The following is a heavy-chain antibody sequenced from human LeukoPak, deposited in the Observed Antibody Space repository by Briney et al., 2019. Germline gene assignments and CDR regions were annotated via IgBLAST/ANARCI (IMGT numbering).Heavy chain of an antibody. CDR3: ARLADVGIAAAGPFDP. V-gene: IGHV5-51*01. D-gene: IGHD6-13*01. CDR2: IYPGDSDT. CDR1: GYSFTSYW. J-gene: IGHJ5*02. Sequence: HGESLKISCKGSGYSFTSYWIGWVRQMPGKGLEWMGIIYPGDSDTRYSPSFQGQVTISADKSISTAYLQWSSLKASDTAMYYCARLADVGIAAAGPFDPWGQGTLVTVSS.